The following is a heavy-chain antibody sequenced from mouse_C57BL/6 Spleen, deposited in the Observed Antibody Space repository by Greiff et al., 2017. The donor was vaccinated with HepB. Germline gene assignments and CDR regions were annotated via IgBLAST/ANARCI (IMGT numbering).Heavy chain of an antibody. J-gene: IGHJ3*01. CDR3: GITPWFAY. Sequence: EVQLQQSGPELVKPGASVKISCKASGYTFTDYYMNWVKQSHGKSLEWIGDINPNNGGTSYNQKFKGKATLTVDKSSSTAYMELRSLTSEDSAVYYCGITPWFAYWGQGTLVTVSA. D-gene: IGHD1-1*01. CDR2: INPNNGGT. CDR1: GYTFTDYY. V-gene: IGHV1-26*01.